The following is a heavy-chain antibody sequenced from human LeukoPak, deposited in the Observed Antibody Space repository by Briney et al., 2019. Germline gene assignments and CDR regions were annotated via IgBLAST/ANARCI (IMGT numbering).Heavy chain of an antibody. CDR3: ARAHPGFDY. J-gene: IGHJ4*02. Sequence: GGSLRLSCAASGFTFSRYTMNWVRQASGKGLEWVSSIGSSSSFIYYADSVKGRFTISRDNAKNSLFLQMNSLRAEGTAVYYCARAHPGFDYWGQGTLVTVSS. CDR1: GFTFSRYT. CDR2: IGSSSSFI. V-gene: IGHV3-21*01.